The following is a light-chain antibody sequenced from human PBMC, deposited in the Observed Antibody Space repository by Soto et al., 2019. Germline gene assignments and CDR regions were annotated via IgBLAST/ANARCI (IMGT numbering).Light chain of an antibody. CDR1: QSVASNY. CDR2: GTF. CDR3: QHYGRSPPIT. V-gene: IGKV3-20*01. Sequence: EIVLTQSPDTLSLSPGERATLSCRASQSVASNYLAWYQQKPGQAPRLLIYGTFSRATGIPDRFSGSGSGTDFTLNIRRLEPEDFAVFYCQHYGRSPPITFGLGTRLEIK. J-gene: IGKJ5*01.